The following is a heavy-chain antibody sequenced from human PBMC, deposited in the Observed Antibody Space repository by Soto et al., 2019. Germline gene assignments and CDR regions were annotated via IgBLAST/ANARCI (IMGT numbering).Heavy chain of an antibody. J-gene: IGHJ5*02. D-gene: IGHD2-15*01. CDR1: GGTFSSYA. CDR3: ARVCSGGSCHSRRGNWFDP. CDR2: IIPILGTA. V-gene: IGHV1-69*01. Sequence: QVQLVQPGAEVKKPGSSVKVSCKASGGTFSSYAISWVRQAPGQGLEWMGGIIPILGTANYAQKFQGRVTITADESTSTAYMELSSLRSEDTAVYYCARVCSGGSCHSRRGNWFDPWGQGTLVTVSS.